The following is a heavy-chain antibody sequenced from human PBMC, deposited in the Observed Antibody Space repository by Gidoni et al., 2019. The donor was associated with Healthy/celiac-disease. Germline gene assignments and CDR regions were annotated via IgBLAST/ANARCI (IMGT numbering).Heavy chain of an antibody. Sequence: EVPLVESGGGVVRPGRSLRLSCTASGFTFGDYAMSWFRQAPGKVLEWVGVIRSKAYGGTTKYAASVKGRVTISRDDSKSIAYLQMNSLKTEDTAVYYCTRGTTVATFVYYYYGMDVWGQGTTVTVSS. J-gene: IGHJ6*02. CDR3: TRGTTVATFVYYYYGMDV. D-gene: IGHD4-4*01. CDR1: GFTFGDYA. CDR2: IRSKAYGGTT. V-gene: IGHV3-49*03.